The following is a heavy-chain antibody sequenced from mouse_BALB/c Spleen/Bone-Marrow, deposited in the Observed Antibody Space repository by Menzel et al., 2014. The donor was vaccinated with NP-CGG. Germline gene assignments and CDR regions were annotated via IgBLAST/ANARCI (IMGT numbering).Heavy chain of an antibody. Sequence: VQLQQPGAELVKPGASVKLSCTASGFNIKDTYMHWVKQRPEQGLEWIGRIDPANGNTKYDPKSQGKATITADTSSNTAYLQLSSLTSEDTAVYYCARGGTTATWYFDVWGAGTTVTVSS. CDR3: ARGGTTATWYFDV. D-gene: IGHD1-2*01. V-gene: IGHV14-3*02. CDR1: GFNIKDTY. CDR2: IDPANGNT. J-gene: IGHJ1*01.